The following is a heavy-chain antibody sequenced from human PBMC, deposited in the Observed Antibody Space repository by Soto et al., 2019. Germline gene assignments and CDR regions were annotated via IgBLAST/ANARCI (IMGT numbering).Heavy chain of an antibody. CDR1: GFSFSSYN. CDR3: ATIGDRDGFDI. Sequence: EVQLVESGGGLVKPEESLRLSCAASGFSFSSYNMKWVRQAPGKGLEWVSSISTSGSYIFYAGSVRGRFTLFRDDAKNSLHLQVNSRRVEDTAVYYCATIGDRDGFDIWGQGTTVIVSS. V-gene: IGHV3-21*06. CDR2: ISTSGSYI. J-gene: IGHJ3*02. D-gene: IGHD3-10*01.